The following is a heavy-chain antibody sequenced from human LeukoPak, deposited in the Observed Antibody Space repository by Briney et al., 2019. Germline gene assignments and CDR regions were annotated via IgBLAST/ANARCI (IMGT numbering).Heavy chain of an antibody. J-gene: IGHJ6*02. CDR3: ARDLYGDYVQGYYYGMDV. CDR1: GFTFSSYS. CDR2: ISSSSSTI. V-gene: IGHV3-48*04. Sequence: PGGSLRLSCAASGFTFSSYSMNWVRQAPGKGLEWVSYISSSSSTIYYADPVKGRFTISRDNAKNSLYLQMNSLRAEDTAVYYCARDLYGDYVQGYYYGMDVWGQGTTVTVSS. D-gene: IGHD4-17*01.